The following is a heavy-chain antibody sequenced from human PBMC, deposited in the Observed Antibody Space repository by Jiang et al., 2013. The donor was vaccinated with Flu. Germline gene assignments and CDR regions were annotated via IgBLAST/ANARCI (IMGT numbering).Heavy chain of an antibody. J-gene: IGHJ4*02. D-gene: IGHD3-10*01. CDR2: IYYSGTT. Sequence: GLVKPSETLSLSCTVSGGSIISENSYWGWIRQPPGKGLEWIGSIYYSGTTYYNPSLKSRVTISVDTSKKQFSLKLTSVTAADTAVFYCASQHWDHGVGSYYMSHWGQGTLVTVSS. CDR3: ASQHWDHGVGSYYMSH. CDR1: GGSIISENSY. V-gene: IGHV4-39*07.